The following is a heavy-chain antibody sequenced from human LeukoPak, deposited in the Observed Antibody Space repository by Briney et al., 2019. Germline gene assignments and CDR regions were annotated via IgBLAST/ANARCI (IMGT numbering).Heavy chain of an antibody. V-gene: IGHV3-30*18. CDR2: ISHDPINK. D-gene: IGHD5-12*01. J-gene: IGHJ4*02. Sequence: PGRSLRLSCAASGFPFSGYGMNWVRQAPGKGLEWVALISHDPINKYYADSVKGRFTISRDNSKNTLYLQMNSLRAEDTAVYYCAKEYSGYDSFFDCWGQGTLVTVSS. CDR1: GFPFSGYG. CDR3: AKEYSGYDSFFDC.